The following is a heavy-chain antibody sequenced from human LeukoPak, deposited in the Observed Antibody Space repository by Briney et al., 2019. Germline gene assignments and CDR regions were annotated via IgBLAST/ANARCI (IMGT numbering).Heavy chain of an antibody. Sequence: ASVKVSCKVSGYTLTELSMHWVRQAHGKGLEWMGGFDPEDGETIYAQKFQGRVTMTEDTSTDTAYMELSSLRSEDTAVYYCATVYGVYGKTYYFDYWGQGTLVTVSS. D-gene: IGHD5/OR15-5a*01. CDR2: FDPEDGET. J-gene: IGHJ4*02. CDR1: GYTLTELS. CDR3: ATVYGVYGKTYYFDY. V-gene: IGHV1-24*01.